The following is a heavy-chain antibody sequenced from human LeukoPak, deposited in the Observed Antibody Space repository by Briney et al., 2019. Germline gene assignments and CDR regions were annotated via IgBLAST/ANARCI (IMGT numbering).Heavy chain of an antibody. J-gene: IGHJ4*02. CDR2: ISAYNGNT. Sequence: AASVKVSCKASGYTFTSYGISWVRQAPGQGLEWMGWISAYNGNTNYAQKLQGRVTMTTDTSTSTAYMELRSLRSDDTAVYYCARRTSHYDILTPPDYWGQGTLVTVSS. CDR1: GYTFTSYG. CDR3: ARRTSHYDILTPPDY. D-gene: IGHD3-9*01. V-gene: IGHV1-18*01.